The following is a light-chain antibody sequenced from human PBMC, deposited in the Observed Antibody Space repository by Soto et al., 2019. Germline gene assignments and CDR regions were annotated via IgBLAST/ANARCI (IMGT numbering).Light chain of an antibody. Sequence: QSVLTRPASVSGSPGQSITISCTGTSSDVGGYNYVSWYQQHPGKAPKLMIYDVSNRPSGVSNRFSGSKSGNTASLTISGLQAEDEADYYCSSYTSSSTSFGTGTKVTVL. CDR2: DVS. CDR3: SSYTSSSTS. V-gene: IGLV2-14*01. CDR1: SSDVGGYNY. J-gene: IGLJ1*01.